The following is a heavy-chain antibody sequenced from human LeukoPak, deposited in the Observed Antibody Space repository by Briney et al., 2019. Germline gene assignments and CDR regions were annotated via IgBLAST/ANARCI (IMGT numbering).Heavy chain of an antibody. D-gene: IGHD3-10*01. CDR1: GFTFSNYG. V-gene: IGHV3-30*18. Sequence: GGSLRLSCAASGFTFSNYGMHWVRQTPGKGLEWVAVISYHGGNQYYIDSVKGRFTISRDNSKNTLYLQMNSLRAEDTAVYFCAKRGVVIRVFLVGFHKEAYYFDSWGQGALVTVSS. CDR3: AKRGVVIRVFLVGFHKEAYYFDS. CDR2: ISYHGGNQ. J-gene: IGHJ4*02.